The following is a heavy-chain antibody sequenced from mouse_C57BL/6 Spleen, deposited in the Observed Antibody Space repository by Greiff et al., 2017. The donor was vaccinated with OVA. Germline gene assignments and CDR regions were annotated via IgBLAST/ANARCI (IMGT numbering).Heavy chain of an antibody. CDR1: GYTFTSYW. D-gene: IGHD1-1*01. CDR3: ARRGCYGSSYGYAMDY. Sequence: QVQLQQPGAELVRPGSSVKLSCKASGYTFTSYWMHWVKQRPIQGLEWIGNIDPSDSETHYNQKFKDKATLTVDKSSSTAYMQLSSLTSEDSAVYYCARRGCYGSSYGYAMDYWGQGTSVTVSS. V-gene: IGHV1-52*01. CDR2: IDPSDSET. J-gene: IGHJ4*01.